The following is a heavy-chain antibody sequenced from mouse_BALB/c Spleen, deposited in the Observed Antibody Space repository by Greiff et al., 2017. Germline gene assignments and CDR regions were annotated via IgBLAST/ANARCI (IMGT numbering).Heavy chain of an antibody. CDR1: GFTFSSYT. V-gene: IGHV5-12-2*01. J-gene: IGHJ2*01. Sequence: EVQRVESGGGLVQPGGSLKLSCAASGFTFSSYTMSWVRQTPEKRLEWVAYISNGGGSTYYPDTVKGRFTISRDTAKNTLYLQMSSLKSEDTAMYYCARHGNYVDYWGQGTTLTVSA. CDR2: ISNGGGST. CDR3: ARHGNYVDY. D-gene: IGHD1-1*01.